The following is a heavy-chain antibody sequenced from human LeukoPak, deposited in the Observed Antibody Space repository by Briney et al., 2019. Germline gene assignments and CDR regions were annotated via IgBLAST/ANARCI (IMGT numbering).Heavy chain of an antibody. CDR2: FYTGGSA. CDR3: ARGRSDY. V-gene: IGHV3-53*01. J-gene: IGHJ4*02. Sequence: SVATFYTGGSAYFADSVKGRFTISRDNAKNSLYLQMNSLRAEDTAVYYCARGRSDYWGQGTLVTVSS.